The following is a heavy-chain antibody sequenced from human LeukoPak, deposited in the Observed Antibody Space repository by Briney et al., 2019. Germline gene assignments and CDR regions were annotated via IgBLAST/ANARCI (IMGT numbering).Heavy chain of an antibody. CDR2: INPNSGGT. CDR3: ARDEVTTCGMDV. V-gene: IGHV1-2*02. D-gene: IGHD4-11*01. Sequence: GASVKDSCKASGYTFTGYYMHWVRQAPGQGLEWMGWINPNSGGTNYAQKFQGRVTMTRDTSISTAYMELSRLRSDDTAVYYCARDEVTTCGMDVWDQGTTVTVSS. J-gene: IGHJ6*02. CDR1: GYTFTGYY.